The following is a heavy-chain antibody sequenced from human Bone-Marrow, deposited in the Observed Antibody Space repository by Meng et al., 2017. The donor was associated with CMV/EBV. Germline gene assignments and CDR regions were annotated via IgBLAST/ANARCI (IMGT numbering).Heavy chain of an antibody. CDR2: ISGYNGKT. CDR3: ARDLITMTPNWFDP. CDR1: GYTFTSYG. D-gene: IGHD3-22*01. V-gene: IGHV1-18*01. J-gene: IGHJ5*02. Sequence: ASVKVSCKASGYTFTSYGISWVRQAPGQGLEWMGWISGYNGKTNYAQKFQDRVTMTTEKSTSTAYMERRSLRSDDTAVYYCARDLITMTPNWFDPWGQGTLVTVSS.